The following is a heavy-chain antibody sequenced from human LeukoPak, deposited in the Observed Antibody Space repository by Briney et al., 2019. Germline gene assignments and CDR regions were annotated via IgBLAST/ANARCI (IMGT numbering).Heavy chain of an antibody. CDR2: ISGSGETT. V-gene: IGHV3-23*01. Sequence: GGSLRLSCAASGFTFRNHAMNWVRQAPGKGLEWVSVISGSGETTYYADSVKGRFTISRDNSQNTLYLQMSSLRGEDTALYYCAKDRGMVGASVRAFDYCGQGTLVTVSS. D-gene: IGHD1-26*01. CDR1: GFTFRNHA. CDR3: AKDRGMVGASVRAFDY. J-gene: IGHJ4*02.